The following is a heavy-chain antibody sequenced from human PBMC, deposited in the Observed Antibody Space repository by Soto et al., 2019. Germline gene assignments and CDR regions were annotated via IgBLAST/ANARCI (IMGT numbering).Heavy chain of an antibody. V-gene: IGHV3-21*01. CDR1: GFTFLSFT. CDR3: TRDASRDSSARGWFDP. J-gene: IGHJ5*02. D-gene: IGHD6-13*01. CDR2: ISSNSAYI. Sequence: PWGSLRLSCAASGFTFLSFTINCCRHSPVKWLEWVSTISSNSAYIYYTDALRGRFTISRDNAKNSLHLQMNSLRAEDTAVYYCTRDASRDSSARGWFDPWGPGTLVTVSS.